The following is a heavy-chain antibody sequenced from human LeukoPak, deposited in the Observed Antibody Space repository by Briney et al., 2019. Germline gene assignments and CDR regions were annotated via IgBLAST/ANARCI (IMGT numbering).Heavy chain of an antibody. D-gene: IGHD3-10*01. CDR2: IYYSGST. CDR3: ARHAGAMVRGVRWFDP. V-gene: IGHV4-59*08. J-gene: IGHJ5*02. Sequence: SETLSLTCTVSGGSISSYYWSWIRQPPGKGLEWIGYIYYSGSTNYNPSLKSRVTISVDTSKNQFSLKLSSVTAADTAVYYCARHAGAMVRGVRWFDPWGQGTLVTVSS. CDR1: GGSISSYY.